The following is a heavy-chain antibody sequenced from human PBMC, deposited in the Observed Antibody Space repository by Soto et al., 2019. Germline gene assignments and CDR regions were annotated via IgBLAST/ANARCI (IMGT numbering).Heavy chain of an antibody. J-gene: IGHJ4*02. Sequence: GESLKISCKGSGYSFASYWIGWVRQMPGKGLEWMGVIFPGDSDTRYSPSFEGQVTISADKSTTTAYLQWSSLKASDTAMYYCASPGGYSFGYGYAYWGQGTSVTVSS. CDR3: ASPGGYSFGYGYAY. V-gene: IGHV5-51*01. CDR1: GYSFASYW. CDR2: IFPGDSDT. D-gene: IGHD5-12*01.